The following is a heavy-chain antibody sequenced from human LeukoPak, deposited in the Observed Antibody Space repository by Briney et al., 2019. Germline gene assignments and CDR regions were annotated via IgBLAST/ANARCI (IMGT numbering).Heavy chain of an antibody. J-gene: IGHJ6*03. D-gene: IGHD3-22*01. Sequence: SETLSLTCAVYGGSFSGYYWTWIRQSPGKGLEWIGEINPSGRTSYNPSLKSRLTISLDASKSQFSLNLRSLTAADTAVYYCARGRQEVSMIVVVMTAVSYYLDVWGKGTTVTVS. CDR2: INPSGRT. CDR3: ARGRQEVSMIVVVMTAVSYYLDV. CDR1: GGSFSGYY. V-gene: IGHV4-34*01.